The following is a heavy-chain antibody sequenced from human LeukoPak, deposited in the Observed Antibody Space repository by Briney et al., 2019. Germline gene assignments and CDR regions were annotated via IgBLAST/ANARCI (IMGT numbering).Heavy chain of an antibody. CDR1: GYTFTGYY. V-gene: IGHV1-2*02. CDR3: PSRPDQHLLYYFDY. CDR2: INPNSGGT. J-gene: IGHJ4*02. D-gene: IGHD2-15*01. Sequence: ASVKVSCKASGYTFTGYYMHLVRQAPGQGLEWMGWINPNSGGTKYAQKFQGRVTMTSDASISTAYMELSSLSSDNTAVYYCPSRPDQHLLYYFDYSGQGALVTVSS.